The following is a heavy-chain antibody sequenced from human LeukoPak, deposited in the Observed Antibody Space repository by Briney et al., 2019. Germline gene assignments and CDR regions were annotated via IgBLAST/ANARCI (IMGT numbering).Heavy chain of an antibody. V-gene: IGHV4-59*01. D-gene: IGHD5-24*01. Sequence: SETLSLTCTVSGGSISSYYWSWIRQPPGKGLEWIGYIYYSGSTNYNPSLKSRVTISVDTSKNQFSLKLSSVTAADTAVYYCARGGAKMAGAGVEMSHFDYWGQGTLVTVSS. CDR2: IYYSGST. CDR3: ARGGAKMAGAGVEMSHFDY. CDR1: GGSISSYY. J-gene: IGHJ4*02.